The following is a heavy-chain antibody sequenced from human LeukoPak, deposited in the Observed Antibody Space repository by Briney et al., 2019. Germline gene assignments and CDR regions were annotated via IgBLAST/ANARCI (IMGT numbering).Heavy chain of an antibody. J-gene: IGHJ6*03. V-gene: IGHV1-69*05. Sequence: SVKVSCKASGGTFSSYAISWVRQAPGQGLEWMGGIIPIFGTANYAQKFQGRVTITTDESTSTAYMELSSLRSEDTAVYYCARSLYCSGGSCYRVRGVHYYYYMDVWGKGTTVTVSS. D-gene: IGHD2-15*01. CDR1: GGTFSSYA. CDR2: IIPIFGTA. CDR3: ARSLYCSGGSCYRVRGVHYYYYMDV.